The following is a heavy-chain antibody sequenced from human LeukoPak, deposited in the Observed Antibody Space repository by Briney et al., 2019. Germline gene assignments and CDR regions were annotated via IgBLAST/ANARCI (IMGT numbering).Heavy chain of an antibody. J-gene: IGHJ3*02. CDR1: GFTFSSYS. CDR3: ARDIFIDYGGNSDLSAFDI. CDR2: ISSSSTTI. D-gene: IGHD4-23*01. Sequence: GGSLRLSCAASGFTFSSYSMMWVRQAPGKGLEWVSYISSSSTTIHYADSVKGRFTISRDNAKNSLYLQMNSLRAEDTAVYYCARDIFIDYGGNSDLSAFDIWGQGTMVTVSS. V-gene: IGHV3-48*04.